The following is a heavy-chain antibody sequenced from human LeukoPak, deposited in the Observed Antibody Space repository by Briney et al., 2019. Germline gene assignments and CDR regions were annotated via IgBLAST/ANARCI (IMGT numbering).Heavy chain of an antibody. V-gene: IGHV4-34*01. D-gene: IGHD3-22*01. CDR3: ARSFGHYYDSSGYYYLDY. Sequence: SETLSLTCAVYGGSFSGYYWSWIRQPPGKGLEWIGEINHSGGTNYNPSLKSRVTISVDTSKNQFSLKLSSVTAADTAVYYCARSFGHYYDSSGYYYLDYWGQGTLVTVSS. J-gene: IGHJ4*02. CDR2: INHSGGT. CDR1: GGSFSGYY.